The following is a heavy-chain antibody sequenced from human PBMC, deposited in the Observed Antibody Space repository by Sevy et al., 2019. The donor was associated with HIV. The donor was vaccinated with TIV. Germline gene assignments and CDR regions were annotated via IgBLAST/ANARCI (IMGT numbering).Heavy chain of an antibody. V-gene: IGHV3-30-3*01. D-gene: IGHD2-8*01. CDR1: GFAFTNYYA. J-gene: IGHJ4*02. CDR2: ISYDGSDK. Sequence: GGSLRLACAASGFAFTNYYAMHWVRQAPGKGLEWVALISYDGSDKYYADSVKGRFTISRDNFKNTLYLQMNSLTTEDTAVYYCARDPRMYGDYLLAYFDYWDQGTLVTVSS. CDR3: ARDPRMYGDYLLAYFDY.